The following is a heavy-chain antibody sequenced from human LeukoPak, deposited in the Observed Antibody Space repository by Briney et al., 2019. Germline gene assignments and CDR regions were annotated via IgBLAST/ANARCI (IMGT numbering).Heavy chain of an antibody. J-gene: IGHJ6*02. CDR3: ARNVKGMNV. D-gene: IGHD3-16*01. CDR2: IYYTGST. Sequence: PSETLSLTCTVSGGPVSSYYWSWIRQPPGKGLEWIGYIYYTGSTNYNPSLKSRVTISVDTSKNQFSLKVTSVTAADTAVYYCARNVKGMNVWGQGTTVTVSS. CDR1: GGPVSSYY. V-gene: IGHV4-59*08.